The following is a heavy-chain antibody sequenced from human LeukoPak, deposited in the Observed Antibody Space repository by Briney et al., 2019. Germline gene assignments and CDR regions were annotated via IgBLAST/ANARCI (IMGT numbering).Heavy chain of an antibody. CDR1: GVSINNPNYC. V-gene: IGHV3-7*03. J-gene: IGHJ4*02. CDR3: VRLGSTSPGNWYKLFDQ. Sequence: ETLSLACTVSGVSINNPNYCWSWVRQPPGKGLEWVANIKQDETEKFYLGSVKGRFTISRDNAKNSLYLQMNSLRVEDTALYYCVRLGSTSPGNWYKLFDQWGQGTLVTVSS. CDR2: IKQDETEK. D-gene: IGHD2-2*01.